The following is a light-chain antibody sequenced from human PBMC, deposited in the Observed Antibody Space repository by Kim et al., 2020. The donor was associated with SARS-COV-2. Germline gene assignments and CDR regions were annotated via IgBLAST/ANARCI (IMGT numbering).Light chain of an antibody. V-gene: IGLV9-49*01. CDR2: VGTGGIVG. Sequence: CPLSSGYSNYKVDWYQQRPGKGPRFVMRVGTGGIVGSKGDGIPDRFSVLGSGLNRYLTIKNIQEEDESDYHCGADHGSGSNFVYVFGTGTKVTAL. CDR1: SGYSNYK. CDR3: GADHGSGSNFVYV. J-gene: IGLJ1*01.